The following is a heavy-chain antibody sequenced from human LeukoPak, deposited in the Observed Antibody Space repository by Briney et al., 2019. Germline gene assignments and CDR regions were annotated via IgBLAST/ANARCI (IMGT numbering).Heavy chain of an antibody. D-gene: IGHD3-22*01. J-gene: IGHJ4*02. CDR2: ISGSGGST. CDR3: ARDSSGYQ. CDR1: GFTFARHA. Sequence: SGGSLRLSCAGSGFTFARHALTWIRQAPGKGLEWVSAISGSGGSTYYADSVKGRFTISRDNSKNTLYLQMNSLRAEDTAVYYCARDSSGYQWGQGTLVTVSS. V-gene: IGHV3-23*01.